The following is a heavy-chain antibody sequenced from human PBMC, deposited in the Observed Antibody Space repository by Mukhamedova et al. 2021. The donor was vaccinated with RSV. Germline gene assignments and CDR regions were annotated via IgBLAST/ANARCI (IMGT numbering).Heavy chain of an antibody. CDR3: ARERGWGSGENWFGP. CDR2: ISYDGSNK. D-gene: IGHD3-10*01. Sequence: TFSSYAMHWVRQAPGKGLEWVAVISYDGSNKYYADSVKGRFTISRDNSKNTLYLQMNSLRAEDTAVYYCARERGWGSGENWFGPW. J-gene: IGHJ5*02. V-gene: IGHV3-30*04. CDR1: TFSSYA.